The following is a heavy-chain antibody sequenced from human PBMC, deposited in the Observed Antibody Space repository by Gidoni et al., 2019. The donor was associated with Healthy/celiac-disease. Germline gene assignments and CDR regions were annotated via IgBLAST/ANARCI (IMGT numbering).Heavy chain of an antibody. J-gene: IGHJ4*02. V-gene: IGHV4-38-2*01. D-gene: IGHD2-8*02. CDR2: IYHSGST. CDR1: GYSISSGYY. CDR3: ARVYKVVYASHFDY. Sequence: QVQLQESGPGLVKPSETLSLTCAGSGYSISSGYYWGWIRQPPGKGLEWIGSIYHSGSTYYTPSLKSRVTISVDTSKNQFSLKLSSVTAADTAVYYCARVYKVVYASHFDYWGQGTLVTVSS.